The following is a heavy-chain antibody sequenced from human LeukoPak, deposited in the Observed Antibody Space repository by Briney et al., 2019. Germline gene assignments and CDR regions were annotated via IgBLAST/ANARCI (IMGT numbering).Heavy chain of an antibody. D-gene: IGHD3-22*01. CDR1: GFTFADYA. CDR2: IRSKAYGGTT. CDR3: TVVVITRFDH. Sequence: PGGSLRLSCTASGFTFADYAMTWVRQAPGKGLEWVGFIRSKAYGGTTEYAASVKGRFTISRDDSKSIAYLQMNSLKTEDTAVYYCTVVVITRFDHWGQGTLVTVSS. V-gene: IGHV3-49*04. J-gene: IGHJ4*02.